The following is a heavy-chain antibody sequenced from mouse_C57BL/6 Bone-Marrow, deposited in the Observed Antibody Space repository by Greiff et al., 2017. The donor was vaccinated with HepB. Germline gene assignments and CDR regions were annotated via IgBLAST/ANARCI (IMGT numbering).Heavy chain of an antibody. V-gene: IGHV1-19*01. Sequence: EVQLQQSGPVLVKPGASVKMSCKASGYTFTDYYMNWVKQSHGKSLEWIGVINPYNGGTSYNQKFKGKATLTVDKSSSTAYMELNSLTSEDSAVYYCARTIYYYGSSPFAYWGQGTLVTVSA. D-gene: IGHD1-1*01. CDR1: GYTFTDYY. J-gene: IGHJ3*01. CDR2: INPYNGGT. CDR3: ARTIYYYGSSPFAY.